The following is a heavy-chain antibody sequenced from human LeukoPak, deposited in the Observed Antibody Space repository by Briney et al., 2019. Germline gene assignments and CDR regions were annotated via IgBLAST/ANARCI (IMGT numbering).Heavy chain of an antibody. Sequence: SETLSLTCAVYGGSFSGYYWSWIRQPPGKGLEWIGEINHSGSTNYNPSLKSRVTISVDTSKNQFSLKLSSVTAADTAVYYCARSRGVRGVPDYWGQGTLVTVSS. D-gene: IGHD3-10*01. J-gene: IGHJ4*02. V-gene: IGHV4-34*01. CDR3: ARSRGVRGVPDY. CDR1: GGSFSGYY. CDR2: INHSGST.